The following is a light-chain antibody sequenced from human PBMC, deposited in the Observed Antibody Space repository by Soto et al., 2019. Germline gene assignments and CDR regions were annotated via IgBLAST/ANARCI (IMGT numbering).Light chain of an antibody. CDR3: CSSAGNFIWV. CDR2: EVR. V-gene: IGLV2-14*01. CDR1: NRDVGSYNL. Sequence: QSALTQPASVSGSPGQSITIACTGTNRDVGSYNLVSWYQQRPGEAPKLIISEVRNRPSGISYRFTGSKSGNTASLTISGLQAEDEADYYCCSSAGNFIWVFGGGTKLTVL. J-gene: IGLJ3*02.